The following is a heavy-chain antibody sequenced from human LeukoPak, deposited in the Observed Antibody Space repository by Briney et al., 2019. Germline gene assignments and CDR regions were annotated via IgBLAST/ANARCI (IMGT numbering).Heavy chain of an antibody. CDR3: AGTYYDFWSGRAS. D-gene: IGHD3-3*01. Sequence: SETLSLTCAVYGGSFSGYYWSWIRQPPGKGLEWIGEISHSGSTNYDPSLKSRVTISVDTSKNQFSLKLSSVTAADTAVYYCAGTYYDFWSGRASWGQGTLVTVSS. V-gene: IGHV4-34*01. CDR1: GGSFSGYY. CDR2: ISHSGST. J-gene: IGHJ4*02.